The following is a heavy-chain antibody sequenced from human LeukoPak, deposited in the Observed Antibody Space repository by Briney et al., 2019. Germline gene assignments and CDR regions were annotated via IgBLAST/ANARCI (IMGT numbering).Heavy chain of an antibody. CDR1: GFTFSGSA. J-gene: IGHJ4*02. D-gene: IGHD3-3*01. Sequence: PGGSLRLSCAASGFTFSGSAMHWVRQASGKGLEWVGRIRSKANNYATACAASVKGRFTVSRDDSKNTAYLQMNSLKTEDTAVYYCTRFYDFGLDYWGQGTLVTVSS. V-gene: IGHV3-73*01. CDR2: IRSKANNYAT. CDR3: TRFYDFGLDY.